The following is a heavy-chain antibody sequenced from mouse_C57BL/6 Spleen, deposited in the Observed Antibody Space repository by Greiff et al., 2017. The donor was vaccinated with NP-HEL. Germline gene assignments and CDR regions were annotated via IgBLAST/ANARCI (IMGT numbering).Heavy chain of an antibody. Sequence: EVQLVESEGGLVQPGSSMKLSCTASGFTFSDYYMAWVRQVPEKGLEWVANINYDGSSTYYLDSLKSRFIISRDNAKNILYLQMSSLKSEDTATYYCARDSDYYGSSYAMDYWGQGTSVTVSS. CDR3: ARDSDYYGSSYAMDY. CDR1: GFTFSDYY. D-gene: IGHD1-1*01. V-gene: IGHV5-16*01. J-gene: IGHJ4*01. CDR2: INYDGSST.